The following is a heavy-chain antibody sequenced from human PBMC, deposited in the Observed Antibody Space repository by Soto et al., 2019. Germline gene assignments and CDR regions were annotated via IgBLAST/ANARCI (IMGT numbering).Heavy chain of an antibody. J-gene: IGHJ4*02. CDR3: ARRGAGYNYDF. CDR1: GYSFPAFW. D-gene: IGHD5-12*01. CDR2: IFPADSET. V-gene: IGHV5-51*01. Sequence: GESLKISCGASGYSFPAFWIGWVRQMPGKGLEWMGIIFPADSETRYSPSFQGQVTISADKPTSTAYLEWSSPKASDTAMYYCARRGAGYNYDFWGQGTLVTVSS.